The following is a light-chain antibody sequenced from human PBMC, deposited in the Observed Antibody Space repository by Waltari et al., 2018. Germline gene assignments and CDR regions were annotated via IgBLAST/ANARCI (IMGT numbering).Light chain of an antibody. J-gene: IGKJ1*01. CDR2: DAS. CDR3: QQYNIYSPQA. CDR1: QTIYNY. V-gene: IGKV1-5*01. Sequence: DIQMTQSPSTLSASVGDRVTITCRASQTIYNYLAWYQQKPGEAPKVMIYDASTLETGVPSRFSGSGFGTDFSLTISSLQPDDFATYWCQQYNIYSPQAFGQGTKVEVK.